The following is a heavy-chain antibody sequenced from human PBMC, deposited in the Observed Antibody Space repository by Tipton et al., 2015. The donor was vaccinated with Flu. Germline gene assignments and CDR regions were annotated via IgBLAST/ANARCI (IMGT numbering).Heavy chain of an antibody. V-gene: IGHV3-48*03. J-gene: IGHJ6*02. D-gene: IGHD6-6*01. CDR2: ISSSGSTI. CDR1: GFTFSSYE. CDR3: ARDGIAARTQYYYYGMDV. Sequence: GSLRLSCAASGFTFSSYEMNWVRRAPGKGLEWVSYISSSGSTIYYADSVKGRFTISRDNAKNSLYLQMNSQRAEDTAVYYCARDGIAARTQYYYYGMDVWGQGTTVTVSS.